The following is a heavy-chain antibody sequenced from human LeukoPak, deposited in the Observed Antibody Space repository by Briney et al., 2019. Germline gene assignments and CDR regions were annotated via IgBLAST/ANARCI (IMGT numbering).Heavy chain of an antibody. CDR1: GGSFSGYY. D-gene: IGHD2-2*02. J-gene: IGHJ6*03. CDR3: ARLGYCSSTSCYTNGLYYYYYMDV. Sequence: SETLSLTCAVYGGSFSGYYWSWIRQPPGKGLEWIGEINHSGSTNYSPSLKSRVTISVDTSKNQFSLKLSSVTAADTAVYYCARLGYCSSTSCYTNGLYYYYYMDVWGKGTTVTVSS. V-gene: IGHV4-34*01. CDR2: INHSGST.